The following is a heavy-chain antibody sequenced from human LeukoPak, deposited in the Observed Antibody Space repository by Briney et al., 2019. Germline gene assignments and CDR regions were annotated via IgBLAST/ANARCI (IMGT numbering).Heavy chain of an antibody. V-gene: IGHV3-33*01. CDR3: ATRIAALDY. D-gene: IGHD6-13*01. Sequence: PGRSLRLSCAASGFTFSSYGMHWVRQAPGKGLEWVAVIWYDGSNKYYADSVKGRFTISRDNSKNTLYLQMNSLRAEDMAVYYCATRIAALDYWGQGTLVTVSS. J-gene: IGHJ4*02. CDR1: GFTFSSYG. CDR2: IWYDGSNK.